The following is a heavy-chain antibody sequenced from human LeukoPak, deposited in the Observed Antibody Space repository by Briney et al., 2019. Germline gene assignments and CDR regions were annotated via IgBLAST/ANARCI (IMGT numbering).Heavy chain of an antibody. Sequence: SETLSLTCTVSGGSISSSSYYWGWIRQPPGKGLEWIGSIYYSGYTYYNPSLESRVTISVDTSKNQFSLKLSSVTAADTAVYYCARHSIGLLWFGESWYFDLWGRGTLVTVSS. CDR2: IYYSGYT. CDR3: ARHSIGLLWFGESWYFDL. D-gene: IGHD3-10*01. V-gene: IGHV4-39*01. J-gene: IGHJ2*01. CDR1: GGSISSSSYY.